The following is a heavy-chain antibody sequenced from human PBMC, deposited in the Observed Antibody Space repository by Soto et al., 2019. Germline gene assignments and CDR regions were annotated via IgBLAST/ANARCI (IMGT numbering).Heavy chain of an antibody. D-gene: IGHD5-18*01. CDR2: IYSSGST. V-gene: IGHV4-59*01. J-gene: IGHJ4*02. CDR1: GGSISNYY. Sequence: SETLSLTCTFSGGSISNYYWNWIRQSPGKGLEWIGYIYSSGSTHYNPSLQNRVTISIDTSKNQVSLKVNSVTAADTAVYYCARDHPHSYGVYYFDYWGQGTPVT. CDR3: ARDHPHSYGVYYFDY.